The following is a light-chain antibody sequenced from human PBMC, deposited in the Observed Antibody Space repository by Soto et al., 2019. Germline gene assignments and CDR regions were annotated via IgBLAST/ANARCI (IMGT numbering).Light chain of an antibody. CDR2: DAS. Sequence: DIQLTQSPSFLSASVGDRVTITCRASQGISTYLAWYQQKLGKAPKLLIYDASTLQSGVLSRFSGSRSGTEFTLTISSLQPEDFATYYCQQLNGYLELTFGGGTKVDIK. J-gene: IGKJ4*01. CDR1: QGISTY. CDR3: QQLNGYLELT. V-gene: IGKV1-9*01.